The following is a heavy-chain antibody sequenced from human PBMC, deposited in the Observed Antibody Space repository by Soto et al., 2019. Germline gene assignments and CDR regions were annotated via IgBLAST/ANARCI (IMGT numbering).Heavy chain of an antibody. J-gene: IGHJ6*02. CDR1: GYTFTGYY. D-gene: IGHD3-3*01. V-gene: IGHV1-2*02. CDR2: INPNSGGT. CDR3: ARVAQFWSGPHSVYYYYGMDV. Sequence: ASVKVSCKASGYTFTGYYMHRVRQAPGQGLEWMGWINPNSGGTNYAQKFQGRVTMTRDTSISTAYMELSRLRSDDTAVYYCARVAQFWSGPHSVYYYYGMDVWGQGTTVTVSS.